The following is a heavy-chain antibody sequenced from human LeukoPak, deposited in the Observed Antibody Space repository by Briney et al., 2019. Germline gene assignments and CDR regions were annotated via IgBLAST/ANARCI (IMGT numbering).Heavy chain of an antibody. CDR3: ARASAIRYLSDY. V-gene: IGHV1-8*01. CDR2: MNPNSGNT. D-gene: IGHD2-2*02. Sequence: ASVKFACKASGYTFSSYDIKWVRQATGQGLERMGWMNPNSGNTGYAQKFQGRVTMTRNTSISTAYMELSSLRSEDTAVYYCARASAIRYLSDYWGQGTLVTVSS. J-gene: IGHJ4*02. CDR1: GYTFSSYD.